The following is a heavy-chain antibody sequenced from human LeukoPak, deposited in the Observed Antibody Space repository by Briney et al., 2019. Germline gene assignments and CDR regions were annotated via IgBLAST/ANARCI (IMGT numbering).Heavy chain of an antibody. D-gene: IGHD6-13*01. Sequence: SETLSLTCTVSGVSISSYYWSWIRQPPGKGLEWIGYIYYSGSTNYNPSLKSRVTISVDTSKNQFSLKLSSVTAADTAVYYCARDRGSWSAFDYWGQGTLVTVSS. CDR3: ARDRGSWSAFDY. V-gene: IGHV4-59*01. J-gene: IGHJ4*02. CDR1: GVSISSYY. CDR2: IYYSGST.